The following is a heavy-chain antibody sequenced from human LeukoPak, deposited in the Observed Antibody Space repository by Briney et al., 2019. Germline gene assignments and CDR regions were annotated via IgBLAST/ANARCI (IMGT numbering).Heavy chain of an antibody. J-gene: IGHJ3*02. D-gene: IGHD3-22*01. V-gene: IGHV4-39*01. CDR2: IYYSGST. CDR3: ARPDTYYYDSSGYPAAFDI. Sequence: SETLSLTCTVSGGSVSSSSYYWGWIRQPPGKGLEWIGSIYYSGSTYYNPSLKSRVTISVDTSKNQFSLKLSSVTAADTAVYYCARPDTYYYDSSGYPAAFDIWGQGTMVTVPS. CDR1: GGSVSSSSYY.